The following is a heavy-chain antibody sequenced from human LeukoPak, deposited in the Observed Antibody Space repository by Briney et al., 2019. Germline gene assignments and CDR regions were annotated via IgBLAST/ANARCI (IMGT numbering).Heavy chain of an antibody. J-gene: IGHJ4*02. CDR3: ARYYYDSSGYYYFDY. V-gene: IGHV3-48*04. D-gene: IGHD3-22*01. CDR1: GFTFSSHG. Sequence: GGTLRLSCAASGFTFSSHGMSWVRQAPGKGLEWVSYSSGSGSTIYYVDSVKGRFTISRDNAKNSLSLQMNSLRAEDTAVYFCARYYYDSSGYYYFDYWGQGTLVTVSS. CDR2: SSGSGSTI.